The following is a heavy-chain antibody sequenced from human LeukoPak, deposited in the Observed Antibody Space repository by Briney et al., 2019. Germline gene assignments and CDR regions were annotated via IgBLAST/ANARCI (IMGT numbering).Heavy chain of an antibody. D-gene: IGHD3-3*02. CDR1: GYTFTSYD. J-gene: IGHJ6*02. V-gene: IGHV1-8*01. CDR3: ARGHLPYYYYGMDV. CDR2: MNPNSGNT. Sequence: ASVTASCKASGYTFTSYDINWVRQAAGQGLEWMGWMNPNSGNTGYAQKFQGRVTMTRNTSISTAYMELSSLRSEDTAVYYCARGHLPYYYYGMDVWGQGTTVTVSS.